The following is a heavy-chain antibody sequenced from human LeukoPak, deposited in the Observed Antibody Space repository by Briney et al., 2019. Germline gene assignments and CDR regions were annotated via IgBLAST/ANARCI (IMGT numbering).Heavy chain of an antibody. CDR1: GFTFDNYA. D-gene: IGHD3-10*01. Sequence: GGSLRLSCAASGFTFDNYAMHWVRQAPGKGLEWVLGISWNSGTIGYADSVKGRFTISRDNAKNPLYLQMNSLRAEDTALYYCAKDRPGGFDYWGQGTLVTVSS. CDR2: ISWNSGTI. J-gene: IGHJ4*02. V-gene: IGHV3-9*01. CDR3: AKDRPGGFDY.